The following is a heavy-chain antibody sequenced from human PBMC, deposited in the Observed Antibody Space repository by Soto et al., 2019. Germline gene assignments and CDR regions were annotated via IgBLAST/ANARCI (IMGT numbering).Heavy chain of an antibody. CDR1: GFTFSSYV. D-gene: IGHD3-10*01. Sequence: PGGFLRLSCAASGFTFSSYVMSWVRQAPGKGLEWVSAISGRGGDTFYADSVKGRFTISRDNPKNTLYLQMTSLRAEDTAIYYCAKDQMARGVSPHYFDYWGQGTLVTVSS. V-gene: IGHV3-23*01. CDR3: AKDQMARGVSPHYFDY. J-gene: IGHJ4*02. CDR2: ISGRGGDT.